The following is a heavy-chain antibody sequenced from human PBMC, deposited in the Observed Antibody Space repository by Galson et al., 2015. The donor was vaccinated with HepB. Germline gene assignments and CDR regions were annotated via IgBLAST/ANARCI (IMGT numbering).Heavy chain of an antibody. CDR2: IYPGDSDT. CDR1: GYSFTSYW. J-gene: IGHJ4*02. V-gene: IGHV5-51*03. D-gene: IGHD3-10*01. Sequence: QSGAEVKKPGESLKISCKGSGYSFTSYWIGWVRQMPGKGLEWMGIIYPGDSDTRYSPSFQGQVTISADKSISTAYLQWSSLKASDTAMYYCASTDSHHYYGSGSYYNGYVYWGQGTLVTVSS. CDR3: ASTDSHHYYGSGSYYNGYVY.